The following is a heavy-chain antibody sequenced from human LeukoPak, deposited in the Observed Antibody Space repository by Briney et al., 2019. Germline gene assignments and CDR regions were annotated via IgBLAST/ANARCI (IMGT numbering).Heavy chain of an antibody. CDR2: IRGTPYGGTT. Sequence: GGSLRLSCAASGFTFSDYAMSWFRRAPGKGLEWVALIRGTPYGGTTEYAASVKGRFTISRDDSKSIACLQMNSLKTEDTAVYYCTRAGKPPYFDYWGQGTLVIVSS. J-gene: IGHJ4*02. V-gene: IGHV3-49*03. CDR1: GFTFSDYA. CDR3: TRAGKPPYFDY.